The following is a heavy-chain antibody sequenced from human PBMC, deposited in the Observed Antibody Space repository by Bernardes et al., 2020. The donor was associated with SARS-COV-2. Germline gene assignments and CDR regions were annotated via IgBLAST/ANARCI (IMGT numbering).Heavy chain of an antibody. Sequence: ASVKVSCKASGYTFTGYYMHWVRQAPGQGLEWMGWINPNSGGTNYAQKFQGRVTMTRDTSISTAYMELSRLRSDDTAVYYCARTPIVVVVAATPGFDYWGQGTLVTVSS. CDR2: INPNSGGT. CDR1: GYTFTGYY. D-gene: IGHD2-15*01. J-gene: IGHJ4*02. CDR3: ARTPIVVVVAATPGFDY. V-gene: IGHV1-2*02.